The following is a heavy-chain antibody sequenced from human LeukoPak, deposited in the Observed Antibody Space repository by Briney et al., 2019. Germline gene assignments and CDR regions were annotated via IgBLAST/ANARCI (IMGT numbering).Heavy chain of an antibody. CDR1: GYTFTGYY. D-gene: IGHD3-9*01. CDR3: ARGGDILTGYRSGYYYYGMDV. Sequence: ASVKVSCMASGYTFTGYYMHCVRQAPGQGLEWMGCINPNIGGTNYAQKFQGRVTMTRDTSISTAYMELSRLRSDDTAVYYCARGGDILTGYRSGYYYYGMDVWGQGTTVTVSS. J-gene: IGHJ6*02. V-gene: IGHV1-2*02. CDR2: INPNIGGT.